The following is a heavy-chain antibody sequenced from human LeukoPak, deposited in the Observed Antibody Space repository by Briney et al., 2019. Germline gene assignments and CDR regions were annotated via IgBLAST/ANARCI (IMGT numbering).Heavy chain of an antibody. D-gene: IGHD2-2*01. CDR3: ARDPLGYCSSTSCYLPHNWFDP. CDR2: INPNSGGT. Sequence: GASVKVSCKGSGYTFTGYYMHWVRQAPGQGLEWMGWINPNSGGTNYAQKFQGRVTMTRDTSISTAYMELSRLRSDDTAVYYCARDPLGYCSSTSCYLPHNWFDPWGQGTLVTVSS. J-gene: IGHJ5*02. CDR1: GYTFTGYY. V-gene: IGHV1-2*02.